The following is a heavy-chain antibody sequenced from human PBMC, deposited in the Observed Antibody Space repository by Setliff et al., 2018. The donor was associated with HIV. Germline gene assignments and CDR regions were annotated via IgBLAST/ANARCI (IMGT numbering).Heavy chain of an antibody. CDR1: GGSISNSY. V-gene: IGHV4-59*04. CDR3: ARRHTAFDP. CDR2: IYYSGST. D-gene: IGHD5-18*01. J-gene: IGHJ5*02. Sequence: PSETLSLTCTVSGGSISNSYWTWIRQPPGKGLEWIGTIYYSGSTYYNPSLKSRVTISIDTSRNQFSLKLTSVTAADTAMYYCARRHTAFDPWGQGTLVTVSS.